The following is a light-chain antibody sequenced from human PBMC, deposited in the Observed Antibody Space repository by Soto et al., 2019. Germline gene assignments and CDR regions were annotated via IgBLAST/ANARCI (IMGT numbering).Light chain of an antibody. CDR2: GAS. V-gene: IGKV3-20*01. J-gene: IGKJ2*01. CDR3: QQYGSSPKT. CDR1: LSVSSTH. Sequence: IVLTQSPGTLSLSPGDRASLSCRASLSVSSTHLAWYQQKPGQAPRLLIYGASSRAAGIPDRFSVTGSVTDFSLTNSRLEPEDFAVYYCQQYGSSPKTFGQGTKLEIK.